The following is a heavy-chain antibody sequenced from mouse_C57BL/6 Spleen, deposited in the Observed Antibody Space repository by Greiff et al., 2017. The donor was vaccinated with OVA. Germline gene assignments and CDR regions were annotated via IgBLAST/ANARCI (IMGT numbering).Heavy chain of an antibody. J-gene: IGHJ4*01. CDR1: GFSLTSYG. CDR2: IWSGGCT. CDR3: ARNNDYYCSRYAMDY. D-gene: IGHD1-1*01. Sequence: VQLQQSGPGLVQPSQSLSITCTVSGFSLTSYGVHWVRQSPGKGLEWLGVIWSGGCTDYNAAFISRMSISKDNSKSQVFFKMNSLQADDTAIYYCARNNDYYCSRYAMDYWGQGTSVTVSS. V-gene: IGHV2-2*01.